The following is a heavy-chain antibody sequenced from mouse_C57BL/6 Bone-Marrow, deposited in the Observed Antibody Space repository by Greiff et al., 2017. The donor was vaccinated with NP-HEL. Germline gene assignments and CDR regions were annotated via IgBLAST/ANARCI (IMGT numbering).Heavy chain of an antibody. V-gene: IGHV5-4*01. J-gene: IGHJ2*01. CDR3: ARGPNYYGSSCGDY. D-gene: IGHD1-1*01. CDR2: ISDGGSYT. Sequence: EVHLVESGGGLVKPGGSLKLSCAASGFTFSSYAMSWVRQTPEKRLEWVATISDGGSYTYYPDNVKGRFTISRDNAKNNLYLQMSHLKSEDTAMYYCARGPNYYGSSCGDYWGQGTTLTVSS. CDR1: GFTFSSYA.